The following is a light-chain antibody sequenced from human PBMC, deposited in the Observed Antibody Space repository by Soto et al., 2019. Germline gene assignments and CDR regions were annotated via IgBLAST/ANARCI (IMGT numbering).Light chain of an antibody. CDR3: AAWDDTLNGPL. Sequence: QAVVTQPPSASGTPGQTVTISCSGCRSNVGRNAVSWYQQVPGMAPKLLVFATNKRPSGVPDRFSGSASGASASLAISGLQSEDEADYYCAAWDDTLNGPLFGGGTKLTVL. CDR1: RSNVGRNA. J-gene: IGLJ2*01. CDR2: ATN. V-gene: IGLV1-44*01.